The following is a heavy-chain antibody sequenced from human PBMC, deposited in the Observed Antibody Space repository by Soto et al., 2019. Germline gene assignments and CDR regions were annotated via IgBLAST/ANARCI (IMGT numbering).Heavy chain of an antibody. CDR2: ITSSGRTI. J-gene: IGHJ6*02. CDR1: AFTFSDYY. CDR3: ARGGGYGGQYYYGMDV. D-gene: IGHD3-16*01. Sequence: GVSLRLSCAPSAFTFSDYYMSWIRQAPGKGLEWVSYITSSGRTIFYAESVKGRFTISRDNAKNSLYLQMNSLRAEDTAVYYCARGGGYGGQYYYGMDVWGQGTTVTVSS. V-gene: IGHV3-11*01.